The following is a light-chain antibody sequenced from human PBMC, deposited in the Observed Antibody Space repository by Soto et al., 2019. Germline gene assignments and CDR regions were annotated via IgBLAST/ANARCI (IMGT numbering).Light chain of an antibody. V-gene: IGLV2-14*01. J-gene: IGLJ1*01. CDR1: SSDVGGYQY. CDR2: EVS. Sequence: QSALTQPPSVSGSPGQSVTISCTGTSSDVGGYQYVSWYQQHPGKAPKLMIYEVSNRPSGVSNRFSGSKSGNTASLTISGLQAEDEADYYCSSYTTSRTLLYVFGTGTKLTVL. CDR3: SSYTTSRTLLYV.